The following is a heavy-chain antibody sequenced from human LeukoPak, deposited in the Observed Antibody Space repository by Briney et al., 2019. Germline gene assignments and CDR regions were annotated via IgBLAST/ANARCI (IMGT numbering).Heavy chain of an antibody. CDR1: GGSISSGGYY. J-gene: IGHJ4*02. CDR3: ARKLPGVHFDY. D-gene: IGHD2-15*01. V-gene: IGHV4-61*08. Sequence: SETLSLTCTVSGGSISSGGYYWSWIRQHPGRGLEWIGYIYYSGSTNYNPSLKSRVTISVDTSKNQFSLRLSSVTAADTAVYYCARKLPGVHFDYWGQGTLVTVSS. CDR2: IYYSGST.